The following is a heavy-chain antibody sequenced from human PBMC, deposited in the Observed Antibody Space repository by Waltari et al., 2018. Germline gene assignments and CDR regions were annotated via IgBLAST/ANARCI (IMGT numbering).Heavy chain of an antibody. D-gene: IGHD2-8*01. CDR3: ARTKGKNAENDY. CDR2: ISSSGSTI. J-gene: IGHJ4*02. CDR1: GFTFSSYE. Sequence: EVQLVESGGGLVQPGGSLRLSCAASGFTFSSYEMNWVRQAPGKGLEGFSYISSSGSTIYYADSVKGRFTISRDNAKNSLYLQMNSLRAEDTAVYYCARTKGKNAENDYWGQGTLVTVSS. V-gene: IGHV3-48*03.